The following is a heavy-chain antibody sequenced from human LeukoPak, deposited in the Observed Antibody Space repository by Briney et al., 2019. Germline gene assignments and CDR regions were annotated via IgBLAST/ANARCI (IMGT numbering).Heavy chain of an antibody. CDR2: IKSKTDGGTT. V-gene: IGHV3-15*01. J-gene: IGHJ4*02. D-gene: IGHD6-6*01. Sequence: GGSLRLSCAASGFTFSNAWMSWVRQAPGKGLEWVGRIKSKTDGGTTDYAAPVKGRFTISRDDSKNTLYLQMNSLKTEDTAVYYCTTGLSIAGDTFDYWGQGTLVTVSS. CDR1: GFTFSNAW. CDR3: TTGLSIAGDTFDY.